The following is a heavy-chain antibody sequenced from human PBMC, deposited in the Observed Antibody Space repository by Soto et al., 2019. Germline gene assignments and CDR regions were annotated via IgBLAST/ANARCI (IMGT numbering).Heavy chain of an antibody. CDR1: GGSFSGYY. V-gene: IGHV4-34*01. CDR3: ARGGYGSGSYYTGIDY. Sequence: PSETLSLTCAVYGGSFSGYYWSWIRKPPGKGLEWIGEINHSGSTNYNPSLKSRVTISVDTSKNQFSLKLSSVTAADTAVYYCARGGYGSGSYYTGIDYWGQGTLVTVSS. J-gene: IGHJ4*02. D-gene: IGHD3-10*01. CDR2: INHSGST.